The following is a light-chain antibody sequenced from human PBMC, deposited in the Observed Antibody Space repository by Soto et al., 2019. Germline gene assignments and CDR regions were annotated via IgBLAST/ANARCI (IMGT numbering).Light chain of an antibody. Sequence: EIVMTQSPATLSVSPGERATLSCRASQSVSSNLAWYQQKPGQAPRLLIYGASSRATGVPDRFTGSGSGTDFTLTISSLEPEDSALYYCQQRDDWVSFGGGTKVDIK. CDR3: QQRDDWVS. CDR2: GAS. J-gene: IGKJ4*01. CDR1: QSVSSN. V-gene: IGKV3D-15*01.